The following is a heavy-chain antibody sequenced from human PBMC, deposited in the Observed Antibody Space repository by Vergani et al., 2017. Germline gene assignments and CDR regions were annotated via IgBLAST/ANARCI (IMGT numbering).Heavy chain of an antibody. Sequence: QLQLQESGPGLVKPSETLSLTCTVSGGSISSSSYYWGWIRQPPGKGLEWIGSIYYSGSTYYNPSLKSRVTISVDTSKNQFSLKLSSVTAADTAVYYCARVSDILTGYYRVSWFDPWGQGTLVTVSS. CDR3: ARVSDILTGYYRVSWFDP. V-gene: IGHV4-39*07. CDR2: IYYSGST. J-gene: IGHJ5*02. D-gene: IGHD3-9*01. CDR1: GGSISSSSYY.